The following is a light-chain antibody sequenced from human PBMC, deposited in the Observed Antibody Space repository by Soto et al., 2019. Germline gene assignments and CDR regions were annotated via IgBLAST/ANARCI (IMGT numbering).Light chain of an antibody. CDR3: GADHGSGINYV. CDR2: VGTGGIVG. V-gene: IGLV9-49*01. CDR1: SGYSNYK. Sequence: QPVLTQPPSASASLGASVTLTCTLSSGYSNYKVDWYQQRPGKGPRFVMRVGTGGIVGSKGDGIPDRFSVLGSGLNRYLTIKNIQEEDESDYHCGADHGSGINYVFGTGTKLTVL. J-gene: IGLJ1*01.